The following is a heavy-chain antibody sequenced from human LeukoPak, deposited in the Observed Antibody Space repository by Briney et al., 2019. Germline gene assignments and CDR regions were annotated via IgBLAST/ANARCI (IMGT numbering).Heavy chain of an antibody. CDR2: VYYSGTT. CDR1: GVSINSSFY. J-gene: IGHJ4*02. V-gene: IGHV4-39*01. CDR3: ARRRRLRPSLDC. Sequence: SETLSLTCTVSGVSINSSFYWDWIRQPPGKGLEWIGSVYYSGTTYYNTSFKSRITISVDTSKTVLSLKLTSVTAADTAVYFCARRRRLRPSLDCWGQGTLVAVSS.